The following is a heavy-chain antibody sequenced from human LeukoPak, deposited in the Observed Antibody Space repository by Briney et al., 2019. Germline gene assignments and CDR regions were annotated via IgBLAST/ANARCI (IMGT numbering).Heavy chain of an antibody. CDR2: INPNSGGA. J-gene: IGHJ4*02. D-gene: IGHD3-22*01. Sequence: ASVKVSCKASGYTFTGYYMHWVRQAPGQGLEWMGRINPNSGGANYAQKLQGRVTMTRDTSISTAYMELNRLRSDDTAVYYCARGPYYDSSGYSVGYYFDYWGQGTLVTVSS. CDR1: GYTFTGYY. CDR3: ARGPYYDSSGYSVGYYFDY. V-gene: IGHV1-2*06.